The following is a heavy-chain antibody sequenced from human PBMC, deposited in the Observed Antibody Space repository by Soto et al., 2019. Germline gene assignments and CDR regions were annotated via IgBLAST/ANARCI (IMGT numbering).Heavy chain of an antibody. Sequence: SVKVSCKASGGTFSSYTISWVRQAPGQGLEWMGRIIPILGIANYAQKFQGRVTITADKSTSTAYMELSSLRSEDTAVYYCARDSGDIYSYGPFDYWGQGNLVTVSS. CDR1: GGTFSSYT. J-gene: IGHJ4*02. D-gene: IGHD5-18*01. CDR3: ARDSGDIYSYGPFDY. V-gene: IGHV1-69*04. CDR2: IIPILGIA.